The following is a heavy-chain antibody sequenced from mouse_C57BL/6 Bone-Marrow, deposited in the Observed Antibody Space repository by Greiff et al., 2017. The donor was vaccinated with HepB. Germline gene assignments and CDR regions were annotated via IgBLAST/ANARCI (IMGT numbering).Heavy chain of an antibody. V-gene: IGHV14-2*01. J-gene: IGHJ2*01. Sequence: VHVKQSGAELVKPGASVKLSCTASGFNIKDYYMHWVKQRTEQGLEWIGRIDPEDGETKYAPKFQGKATLTADTSSNTAYLQLSSLTSEDTAVYYCARGVLRPTGDYWGQGTTLTVSS. D-gene: IGHD1-2*01. CDR3: ARGVLRPTGDY. CDR1: GFNIKDYY. CDR2: IDPEDGET.